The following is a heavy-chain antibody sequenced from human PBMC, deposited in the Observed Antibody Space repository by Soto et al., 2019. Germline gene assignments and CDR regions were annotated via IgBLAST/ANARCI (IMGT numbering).Heavy chain of an antibody. CDR2: ISYDGSNK. Sequence: PGGSLRLSCAASGFSFSDYAMHWVRQAPGKGLEWVAVISYDGSNKYYADSVKGRFTISRDNFKNTLYLQMNSLRAEDTAVYYWAKDRDMLLGPDYWGQGTLVTSPQ. CDR3: AKDRDMLLGPDY. J-gene: IGHJ4*02. V-gene: IGHV3-30*18. D-gene: IGHD2-8*01. CDR1: GFSFSDYA.